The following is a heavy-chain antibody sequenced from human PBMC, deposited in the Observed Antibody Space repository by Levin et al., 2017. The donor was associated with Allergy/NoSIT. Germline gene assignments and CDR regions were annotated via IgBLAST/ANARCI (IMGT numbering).Heavy chain of an antibody. D-gene: IGHD1-26*01. V-gene: IGHV4-39*01. Sequence: PSETLSLTCTVSGGSISSRSYYWGWIRQPPGKGLEWIGSIYYSGSTYYNPSLKSRVTISVDTSKKQFSLKLSSVTAADTAVYYCARQVGATWFDYWGQGTLVTVSS. CDR2: IYYSGST. CDR3: ARQVGATWFDY. CDR1: GGSISSRSYY. J-gene: IGHJ4*02.